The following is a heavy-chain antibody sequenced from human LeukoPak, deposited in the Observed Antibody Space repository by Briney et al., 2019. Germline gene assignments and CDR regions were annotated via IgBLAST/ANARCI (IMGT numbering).Heavy chain of an antibody. J-gene: IGHJ4*02. CDR1: GGSISSSSYY. CDR2: IYFSGST. Sequence: SETLSLTCTVSGGSISSSSYYWGWIRQPPGKGLEWIGSIYFSGSTYYNPSLKSRVTISVDTSKNQFSLKLSSVTAADTAVYYCAREKSSGWFYQFDYWGQGTLVTVSS. V-gene: IGHV4-39*02. CDR3: AREKSSGWFYQFDY. D-gene: IGHD6-19*01.